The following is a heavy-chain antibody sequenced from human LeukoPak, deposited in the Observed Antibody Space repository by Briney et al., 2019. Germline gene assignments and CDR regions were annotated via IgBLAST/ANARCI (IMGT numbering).Heavy chain of an antibody. CDR3: ARVHSSGWGQFDY. V-gene: IGHV4-59*01. J-gene: IGHJ4*02. CDR1: GGSISSYY. CDR2: IYYSGST. Sequence: SETLSLTCTVYGGSISSYYWSWIRQPPGKGLEWIGSIYYSGSTNYNPSLKSRVTISVDTSKNQFSLKLSSVTAADTAVYYCARVHSSGWGQFDYWGQGTLVTVSS. D-gene: IGHD6-19*01.